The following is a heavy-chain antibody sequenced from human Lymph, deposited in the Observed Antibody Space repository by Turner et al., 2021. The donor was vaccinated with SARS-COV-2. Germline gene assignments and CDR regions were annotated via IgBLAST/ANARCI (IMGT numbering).Heavy chain of an antibody. CDR1: GYTFTSYY. V-gene: IGHV1-46*01. CDR2: INTSGGST. D-gene: IGHD5-18*01. J-gene: IGHJ6*02. Sequence: QVQLVQSGAEVKTPGASVKVSCKASGYTFTSYYMHWVRQAPGQGLEWMGIINTSGGSTSYAQKFQGRVTMTRDTSTSTVYMELSSLRSEDTAVYYCARDPPIQIWVDYFYYGMDVWGQGTTVTVSS. CDR3: ARDPPIQIWVDYFYYGMDV.